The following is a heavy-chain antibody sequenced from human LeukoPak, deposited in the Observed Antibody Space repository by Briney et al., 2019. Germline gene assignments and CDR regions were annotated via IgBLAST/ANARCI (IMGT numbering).Heavy chain of an antibody. CDR2: INPNSGGT. CDR1: GYTFTGYY. CDR3: ARGRITMVRGEFDP. V-gene: IGHV1-2*02. Sequence: ASVKVSCKASGYTFTGYYMHWVRQAPGQGLEWMGWINPNSGGTNYAQKFQGRVTMTRDTSISTAYMELSRLRSDDTAVYYCARGRITMVRGEFDPWGQGTLVTVSS. D-gene: IGHD3-10*01. J-gene: IGHJ5*02.